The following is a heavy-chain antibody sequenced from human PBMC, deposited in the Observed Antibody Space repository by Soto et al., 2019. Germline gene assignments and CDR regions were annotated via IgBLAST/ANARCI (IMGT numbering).Heavy chain of an antibody. CDR3: AKDRMTYFGMDV. CDR1: GLIFDNYA. Sequence: PGWSLRLSCAASGLIFDNYAMNWVRQAPGKGLEWVSGISGSGATTYYADYVKGRFTISRDNSKNTMDLQLTGLRAEDTAVYYCAKDRMTYFGMDVWGQRTQVTVS. CDR2: ISGSGATT. J-gene: IGHJ6*02. D-gene: IGHD2-21*02. V-gene: IGHV3-23*01.